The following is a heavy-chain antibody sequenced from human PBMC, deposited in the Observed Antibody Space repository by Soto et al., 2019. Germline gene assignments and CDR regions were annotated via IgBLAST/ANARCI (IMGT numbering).Heavy chain of an antibody. CDR2: ILADYNT. V-gene: IGHV3-23*03. J-gene: IGHJ4*02. CDR1: GFTFSDYT. D-gene: IGHD2-8*01. Sequence: EVQLLESGGGLVQPGGSLTLSCAASGFTFSDYTMSWVRQAPGKVLECISVILADYNTYYTDSVRGRFTISRDNSKNTMYLEMTSLRAEDTAVYYCARRPNGYFGYWGQGALVTVSS. CDR3: ARRPNGYFGY.